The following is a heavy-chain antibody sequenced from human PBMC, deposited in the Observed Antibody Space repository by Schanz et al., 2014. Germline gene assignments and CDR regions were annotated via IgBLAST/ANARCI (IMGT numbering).Heavy chain of an antibody. D-gene: IGHD3-16*01. CDR3: VVGDVGAHSYFYYGMEV. CDR2: ISYNGGA. Sequence: QVQLQQWGAGLLKPSETLSLTCAVYGGPFSAYYWSWIRQPPGKGLEGIGEISYNGGANNPSLQGRVPLPVDTSKKEVSLPRGFGTAADTAVYYCVVGDVGAHSYFYYGMEVWGQGTTVTVSS. CDR1: GGPFSAYY. J-gene: IGHJ6*02. V-gene: IGHV4-34*01.